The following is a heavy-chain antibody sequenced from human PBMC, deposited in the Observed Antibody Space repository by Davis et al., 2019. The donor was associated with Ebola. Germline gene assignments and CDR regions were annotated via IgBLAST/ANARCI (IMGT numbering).Heavy chain of an antibody. Sequence: ASVKVSCKASGYTFTNYGISWVRQAPGQGLEWMGWISGYNGNTNYAQKLQGRVSITTETSTSTAYMELRSLRSDDTAVYYCGRDVLVGATSAWGQGTLVTVSS. CDR1: GYTFTNYG. J-gene: IGHJ5*02. D-gene: IGHD1-26*01. V-gene: IGHV1-18*01. CDR2: ISGYNGNT. CDR3: GRDVLVGATSA.